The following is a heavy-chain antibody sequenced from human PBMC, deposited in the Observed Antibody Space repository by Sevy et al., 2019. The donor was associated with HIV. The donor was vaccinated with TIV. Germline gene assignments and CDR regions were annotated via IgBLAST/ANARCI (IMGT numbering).Heavy chain of an antibody. CDR3: ARGPGLHGYTYDWEVDY. J-gene: IGHJ4*02. CDR1: GFTFSSYA. V-gene: IGHV3-30-3*01. CDR2: ISYDGSKK. Sequence: GGSLRLSCAASGFTFSSYAMHWVRQAPGKGLQWVAVISYDGSKKFYADSVKGRFTISRDNSKNTLYLQMNSLRPEDTAVYSCARGPGLHGYTYDWEVDYWGQGTLVTVSS. D-gene: IGHD5-18*01.